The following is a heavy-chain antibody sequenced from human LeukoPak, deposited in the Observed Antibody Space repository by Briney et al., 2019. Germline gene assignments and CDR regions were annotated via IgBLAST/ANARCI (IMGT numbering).Heavy chain of an antibody. D-gene: IGHD3-10*01. Sequence: SETLSLTCTVSGDSISTTSYYWGWLRQSPGKGLEWIASIYHSGSTYYNPSLKSRVTMSVDTSKNQFSLKLRSVTAADTAVYYCARQVYGSGSYSKTYDYWGQGTLVTVSP. CDR2: IYHSGST. CDR1: GDSISTTSYY. CDR3: ARQVYGSGSYSKTYDY. V-gene: IGHV4-39*01. J-gene: IGHJ4*02.